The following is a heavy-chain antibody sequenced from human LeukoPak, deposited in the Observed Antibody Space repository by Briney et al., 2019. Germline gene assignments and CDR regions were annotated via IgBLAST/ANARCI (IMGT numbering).Heavy chain of an antibody. CDR3: ARDALKLELLSGWTNPDY. D-gene: IGHD1-7*01. J-gene: IGHJ4*02. CDR1: GFTFSDYY. V-gene: IGHV3-20*04. CDR2: INWNGGST. Sequence: GGSLRLSCAASGFTFSDYYMSWIRQAPGKGLEWVSGINWNGGSTGYADSVKGRFTISRDNAKNSLYLQMNSLRAEDTALYYCARDALKLELLSGWTNPDYWGQGTLVTVSS.